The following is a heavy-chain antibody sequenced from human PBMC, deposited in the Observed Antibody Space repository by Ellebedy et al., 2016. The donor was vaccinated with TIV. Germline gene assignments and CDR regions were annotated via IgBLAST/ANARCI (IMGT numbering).Heavy chain of an antibody. Sequence: GSLRLSCTVSGDSISSSSHYWGWTRQPPEEGLEWIGSISHSGSTDYTPSLRSRITISIDTSRNQFSLKLNSVTAADTAVYYCARETGTDNDYWGQGTLVTVSS. D-gene: IGHD1-1*01. CDR2: ISHSGST. CDR3: ARETGTDNDY. J-gene: IGHJ4*02. V-gene: IGHV4-39*07. CDR1: GDSISSSSHY.